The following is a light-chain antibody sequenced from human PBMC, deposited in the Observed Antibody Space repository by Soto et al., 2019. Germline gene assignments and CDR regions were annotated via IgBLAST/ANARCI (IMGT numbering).Light chain of an antibody. CDR2: GAS. V-gene: IGKV3-20*01. CDR1: QSVSSSY. CDR3: QQYGSSPWT. Sequence: EIFLTQSPGTLSLSRWEIATLSCRASQSVSSSYLAWYQQKPGQAPRLLIYGASSRATGIPDRFSGSGSGTDFTLTISRLEPEDFAVYYCQQYGSSPWTFGQGTKVDIK. J-gene: IGKJ1*01.